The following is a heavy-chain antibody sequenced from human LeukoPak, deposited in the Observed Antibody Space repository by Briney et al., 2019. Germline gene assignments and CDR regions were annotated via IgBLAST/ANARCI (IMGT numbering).Heavy chain of an antibody. V-gene: IGHV3-30*18. CDR2: ISYDGSNK. Sequence: GRSLRLSCAASGFTFSSYGMHWVRQAPGKGLEWVAVISYDGSNKYYADSVKGRFTISRDNSKNTLYLQMNSLRAEDTAVYYCAKDLVRSLYYYYYMDAWGKGTTVTVSS. CDR1: GFTFSSYG. CDR3: AKDLVRSLYYYYYMDA. D-gene: IGHD3-16*02. J-gene: IGHJ6*03.